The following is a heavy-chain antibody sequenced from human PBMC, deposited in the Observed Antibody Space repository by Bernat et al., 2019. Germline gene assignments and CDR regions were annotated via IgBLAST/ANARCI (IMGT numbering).Heavy chain of an antibody. Sequence: QVQLVESGGGVVKPGRSLRLSCAASGFTFSSYGMHWVRQAPGKGLEWVGVISYDGSNKYYADSVKGRFTISRDNSKNTLYLQMNSLRAEDTAVYYCAKDYTEYCCGSVGYFDYWGQGTLVTVSS. CDR2: ISYDGSNK. V-gene: IGHV3-30*18. D-gene: IGHD3-10*01. CDR3: AKDYTEYCCGSVGYFDY. J-gene: IGHJ4*02. CDR1: GFTFSSYG.